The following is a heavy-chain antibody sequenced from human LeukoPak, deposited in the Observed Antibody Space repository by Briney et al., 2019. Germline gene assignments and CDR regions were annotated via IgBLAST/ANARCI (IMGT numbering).Heavy chain of an antibody. Sequence: SGPTLVNPTQTLTLTCTFSGFSFSSGGVGVGWIRQPPGGALEWLGVIYENDEKLYSSSLQNRLSITKDTSKNQAVLTTANMVPVDTATYYCAHRHRGVASDIWGQGTMVTVSS. D-gene: IGHD2-15*01. CDR1: GFSFSSGGVG. CDR3: AHRHRGVASDI. J-gene: IGHJ3*02. V-gene: IGHV2-5*01. CDR2: IYENDEK.